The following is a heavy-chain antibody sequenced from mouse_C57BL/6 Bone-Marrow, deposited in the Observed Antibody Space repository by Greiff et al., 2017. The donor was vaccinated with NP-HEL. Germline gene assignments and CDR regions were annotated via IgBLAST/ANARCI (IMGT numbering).Heavy chain of an antibody. V-gene: IGHV5-9-1*02. CDR1: GFTFSSYA. D-gene: IGHD1-1*01. J-gene: IGHJ1*03. CDR2: ISSGGDYI. CDR3: TRDYYGSSDWYFDV. Sequence: EVKLMESGEGLVKPGGSLKLSCAASGFTFSSYAMSWVRQTPEKSLEWVAYISSGGDYIYYADTVKGRFTISRDNARNTLYLQRSSLKSEDTAMYYCTRDYYGSSDWYFDVWGTGTRVTVSS.